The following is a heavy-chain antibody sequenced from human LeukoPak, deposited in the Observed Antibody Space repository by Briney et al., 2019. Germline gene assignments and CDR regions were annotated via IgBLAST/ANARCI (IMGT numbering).Heavy chain of an antibody. J-gene: IGHJ2*01. CDR3: AAYSNYLPHWYFDL. V-gene: IGHV4-59*08. Sequence: PSETLSLTCTVSGGSISSYYWNWCRQPPGKGLEWIGYIYYSGSTNYNPSLKSRVTISVDTSKNQFSLKLTSVTAADTAVYYCAAYSNYLPHWYFDLWGRGTLATVSS. CDR1: GGSISSYY. D-gene: IGHD4-11*01. CDR2: IYYSGST.